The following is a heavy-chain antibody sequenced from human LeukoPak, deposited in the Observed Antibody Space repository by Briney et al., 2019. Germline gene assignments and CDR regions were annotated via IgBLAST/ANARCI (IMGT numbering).Heavy chain of an antibody. CDR3: ARDRGTTGYYYLDS. J-gene: IGHJ4*02. V-gene: IGHV4-59*01. D-gene: IGHD1-26*01. CDR2: IYHTGST. Sequence: IPSETLSLTCSVSGGPITEYYWSWFRQLPGKGLEWIGYIYHTGSTNYSPSLKSRVTLSVDASRNQFSLRLVSVTAADTAVYYCARDRGTTGYYYLDSWGQGILVTVSS. CDR1: GGPITEYY.